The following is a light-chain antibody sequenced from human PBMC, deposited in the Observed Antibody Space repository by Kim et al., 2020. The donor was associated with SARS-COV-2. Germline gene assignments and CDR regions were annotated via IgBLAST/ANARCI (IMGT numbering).Light chain of an antibody. Sequence: ALGQTVTITCQGDSLRTSYASWYQLKPRQAPLLVLFGQNHRPSGIPARFSGSNSGNRSSLTITGAQAEDEADYYCNSRDTSDNQWVFGGGTKVTVL. CDR1: SLRTSY. CDR3: NSRDTSDNQWV. V-gene: IGLV3-19*01. CDR2: GQN. J-gene: IGLJ3*02.